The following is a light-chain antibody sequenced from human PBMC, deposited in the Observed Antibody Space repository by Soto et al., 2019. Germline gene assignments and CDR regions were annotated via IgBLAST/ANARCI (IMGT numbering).Light chain of an antibody. CDR1: GSDVGNYIY. CDR2: EVS. J-gene: IGLJ1*01. Sequence: QSALTQPASVSGSLGQSITISCTGTGSDVGNYIYVSWYQQHPGKAPKVMIYEVSNRPSGVSKRFSGSKSGNTASLTISGLQAEDEADYYCSSYTSGTTPFVFGTGTKLTVL. V-gene: IGLV2-14*01. CDR3: SSYTSGTTPFV.